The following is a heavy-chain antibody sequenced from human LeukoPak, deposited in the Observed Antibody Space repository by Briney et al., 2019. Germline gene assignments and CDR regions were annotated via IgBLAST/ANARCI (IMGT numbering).Heavy chain of an antibody. Sequence: ASVKVSCKASGYIFTAYHLHWERQAPGQGLEWMGRIIPNSGATNYAQNFQGRVTMTRDTSVSTAYMELSRLSPDDTAVCYCARGISGGFDIWGQGTKVAVSS. D-gene: IGHD2-21*01. CDR3: ARGISGGFDI. V-gene: IGHV1-2*06. J-gene: IGHJ3*02. CDR2: IIPNSGAT. CDR1: GYIFTAYH.